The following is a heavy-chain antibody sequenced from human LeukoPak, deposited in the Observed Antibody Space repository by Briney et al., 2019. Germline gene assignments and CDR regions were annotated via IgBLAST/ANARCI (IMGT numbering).Heavy chain of an antibody. D-gene: IGHD1-26*01. CDR3: ARPYSGTLSWFDP. CDR1: GYSFTGYW. J-gene: IGHJ5*02. Sequence: GESLKISCKGSGYSFTGYWIGWVRQMPGKGLEWVGIIYPGDPDNRYSPSFQGEVTISADKSISTAYLQWSSLKASDTAMYYCARPYSGTLSWFDPWGQGTLVTVSS. CDR2: IYPGDPDN. V-gene: IGHV5-51*01.